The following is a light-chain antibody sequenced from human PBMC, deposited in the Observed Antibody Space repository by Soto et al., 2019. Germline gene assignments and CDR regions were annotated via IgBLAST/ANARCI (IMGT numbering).Light chain of an antibody. J-gene: IGLJ1*01. CDR2: DVS. CDR1: SSDVGGYNY. CDR3: SSYTSSTTPHV. V-gene: IGLV2-14*03. Sequence: QSVLTQPASVSGSPGQSITISCTGTSSDVGGYNYVSWYQQHPGKAPKVMIYDVSNRPSGVSNRFSGSKSGNTASLTISGLQAEDEADYYCSSYTSSTTPHVFGTGTKLTVL.